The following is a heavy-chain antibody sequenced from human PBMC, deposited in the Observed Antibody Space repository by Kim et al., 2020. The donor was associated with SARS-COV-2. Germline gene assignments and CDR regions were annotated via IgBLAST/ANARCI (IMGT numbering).Heavy chain of an antibody. V-gene: IGHV3-23*01. Sequence: GGSLRLSCAASGFTFSSYAMTWVRQAPGKGLEWVSDIRGSGGRTYYADSVKGRFTISRDNSKNTLYLQMNSLRDEDTAIYYCAKDRSGDLDYWGQGTLVT. D-gene: IGHD3-10*01. J-gene: IGHJ4*02. CDR1: GFTFSSYA. CDR2: IRGSGGRT. CDR3: AKDRSGDLDY.